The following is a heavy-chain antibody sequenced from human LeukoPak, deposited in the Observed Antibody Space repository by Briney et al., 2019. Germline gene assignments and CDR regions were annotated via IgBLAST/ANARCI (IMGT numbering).Heavy chain of an antibody. V-gene: IGHV5-51*01. Sequence: PGGSLRLSCKGSEYSFTNYWIGWGRQMPGKGLEWMGIIYPGDSDTRYSPSFQGQVTISADKSISTAYLQWSSLKASDTAMYFCATYAGSYSKYFQHWGQGTLVTVSS. CDR1: EYSFTNYW. J-gene: IGHJ1*01. CDR3: ATYAGSYSKYFQH. D-gene: IGHD3-10*01. CDR2: IYPGDSDT.